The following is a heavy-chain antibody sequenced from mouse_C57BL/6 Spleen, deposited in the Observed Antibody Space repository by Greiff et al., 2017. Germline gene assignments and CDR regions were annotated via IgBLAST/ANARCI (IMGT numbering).Heavy chain of an antibody. V-gene: IGHV1-50*01. CDR1: GYTFTSYW. D-gene: IGHD1-1*01. J-gene: IGHJ1*03. CDR2: IDPSDSYT. Sequence: QVQLQQPGAELVKPGASVKLSCKASGYTFTSYWMQWVKQRPGQGLEWIGEIDPSDSYTTYNQKFKGKATLTVDTSSSTAYMQLSSLTSEDSAFYYWARGATVVADWYFDVWGTGTTVTVSS. CDR3: ARGATVVADWYFDV.